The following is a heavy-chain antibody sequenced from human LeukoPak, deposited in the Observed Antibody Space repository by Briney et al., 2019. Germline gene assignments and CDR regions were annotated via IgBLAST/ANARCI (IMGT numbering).Heavy chain of an antibody. Sequence: GGSLRLSCAASGFTFSSYWMHWVRQAPGKGLVWVSRINSDGSSTIYADSVKGRFTISRDNAKNTLYLQMNSLRAEDTAVYYCARVGGPEGVWGSYRYTGDAFDIWGQGTMVTVSS. J-gene: IGHJ3*02. CDR1: GFTFSSYW. V-gene: IGHV3-74*01. D-gene: IGHD3-16*02. CDR3: ARVGGPEGVWGSYRYTGDAFDI. CDR2: INSDGSST.